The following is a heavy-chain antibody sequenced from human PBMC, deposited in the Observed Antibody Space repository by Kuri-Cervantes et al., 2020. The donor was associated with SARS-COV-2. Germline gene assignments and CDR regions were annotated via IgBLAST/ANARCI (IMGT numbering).Heavy chain of an antibody. D-gene: IGHD6-13*01. CDR1: EFSLTTSGVG. CDR3: AGIGRPGTSWYYFDS. Sequence: SGLTLAKPTRTLTLTYKFSEFSLTTSGVGGGWIRLPHGKVLECLEVIYCADDKRYSPSMRSRLSITKDTSKNQVVLTMTNMDAVDTATYYCAGIGRPGTSWYYFDSWGQGTLVTVSS. V-gene: IGHV2-5*02. CDR2: IYCADDK. J-gene: IGHJ4*02.